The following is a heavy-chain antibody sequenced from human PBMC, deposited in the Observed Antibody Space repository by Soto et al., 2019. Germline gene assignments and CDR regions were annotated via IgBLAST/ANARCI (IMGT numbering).Heavy chain of an antibody. V-gene: IGHV3-33*01. CDR2: IWYDGSNK. J-gene: IGHJ6*02. D-gene: IGHD2-15*01. Sequence: GGALRLSCAASGFTFSRYGMHWVRQAPGKGLEWVAVIWYDGSNKYYADSVKGRFTISRDNSKNTLYLQMNSLRAEDTAVYYCAREAATLGYYYYYYGMDVWGQGTTVTVSS. CDR3: AREAATLGYYYYYYGMDV. CDR1: GFTFSRYG.